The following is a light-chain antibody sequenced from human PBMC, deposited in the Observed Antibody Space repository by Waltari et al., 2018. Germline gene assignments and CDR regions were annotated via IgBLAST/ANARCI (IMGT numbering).Light chain of an antibody. CDR2: GAS. CDR3: QQFNDWPRT. V-gene: IGKV3-15*01. Sequence: EVVMTQSPATLSVSPGGRATLSCRASRSISINLVWDQQRPGQAPRLLIYGASTRATEIPARFSGSGSGTEFTLTISSLQSEDAAVYYCQQFNDWPRTFGQGTKVEVK. CDR1: RSISIN. J-gene: IGKJ1*01.